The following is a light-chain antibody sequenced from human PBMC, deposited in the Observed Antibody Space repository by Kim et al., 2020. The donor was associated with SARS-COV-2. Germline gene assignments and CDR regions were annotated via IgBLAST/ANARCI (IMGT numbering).Light chain of an antibody. J-gene: IGKJ2*01. Sequence: LSPWERATLSCRASQSVSSSYLAWYQQKPGQAPRLLIYGASSRATGIPDRFSGSGSGTDFTLTISRLEPEDFAVYYCQKYGSSPYTFGQGTKLEI. CDR3: QKYGSSPYT. CDR1: QSVSSSY. CDR2: GAS. V-gene: IGKV3-20*01.